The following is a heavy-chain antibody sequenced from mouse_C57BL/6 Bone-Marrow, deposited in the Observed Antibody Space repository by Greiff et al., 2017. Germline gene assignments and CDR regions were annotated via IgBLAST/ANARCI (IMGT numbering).Heavy chain of an antibody. D-gene: IGHD2-5*01. CDR3: ARPYYSNYWYFDV. CDR2: IYPGSGST. CDR1: GYTFTSYW. Sequence: QVQLKQPGAELVKPGASVKMSCKASGYTFTSYWITWVKQRPGQGLEWIGDIYPGSGSTNYNEKFKSKATLTVDTSSSTASMQLSSLTSEDSAVYYWARPYYSNYWYFDVWGTGTTVTVSS. J-gene: IGHJ1*03. V-gene: IGHV1-55*01.